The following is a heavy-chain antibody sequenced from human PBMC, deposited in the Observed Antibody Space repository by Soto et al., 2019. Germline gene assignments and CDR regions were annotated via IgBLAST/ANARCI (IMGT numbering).Heavy chain of an antibody. V-gene: IGHV1-3*01. D-gene: IGHD3-22*01. Sequence: ASVKVSCKASGYTFTSYAMHWVRQAPGQRLEWMGWINAGNGNTKYSQKFQGRVTITRDTSASTAYMELSSLRSEDTAIYYCARDRLRGYDSSGFYSWGQGTMVTVPQ. J-gene: IGHJ4*02. CDR3: ARDRLRGYDSSGFYS. CDR1: GYTFTSYA. CDR2: INAGNGNT.